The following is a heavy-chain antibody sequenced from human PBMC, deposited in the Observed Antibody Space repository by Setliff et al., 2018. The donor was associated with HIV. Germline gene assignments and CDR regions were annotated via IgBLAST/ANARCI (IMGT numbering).Heavy chain of an antibody. D-gene: IGHD6-19*01. CDR1: RSTFNSHT. CDR2: IIPILGVA. V-gene: IGHV1-69*02. Sequence: SVKVSCKASRSTFNSHTINWVRQAPGQGLDWMGRIIPILGVANYAQRFQGKVTITADKSTSTAYMELSSLRSEDTAVYYCARNPRIAVAGTDYYYYMDVWGKGTTVTVSS. CDR3: ARNPRIAVAGTDYYYYMDV. J-gene: IGHJ6*03.